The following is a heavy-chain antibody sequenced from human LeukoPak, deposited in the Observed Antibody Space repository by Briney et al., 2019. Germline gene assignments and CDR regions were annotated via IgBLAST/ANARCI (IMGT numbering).Heavy chain of an antibody. CDR1: GFTFSNVW. V-gene: IGHV3-15*01. CDR2: IKSKTDGGTI. Sequence: PGGSLRLSCAASGFTFSNVWMSWVRQAPGRGLEWVGRIKSKTDGGTIDYAAPVKGRFTISRDDSKNTLYLLMNSLKTEDTAVYYCTTDFHGSHYWGQGTLVTVSS. CDR3: TTDFHGSHY. J-gene: IGHJ4*02. D-gene: IGHD3-10*01.